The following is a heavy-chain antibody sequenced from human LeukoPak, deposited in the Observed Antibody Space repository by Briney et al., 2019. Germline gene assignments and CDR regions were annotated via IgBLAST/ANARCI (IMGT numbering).Heavy chain of an antibody. CDR1: GFTFSSYA. Sequence: GGSLRLSCAASGFTFSSYAMSWVRQAPGKGLEWVAAISGSGGSTYYADSVKGRFTISRDKSKNTLYLQMNSLRAEDTAVYYCARILELGVVRTFDYWGQGTLVPVSS. CDR3: ARILELGVVRTFDY. D-gene: IGHD3-3*01. J-gene: IGHJ4*02. CDR2: ISGSGGST. V-gene: IGHV3-23*01.